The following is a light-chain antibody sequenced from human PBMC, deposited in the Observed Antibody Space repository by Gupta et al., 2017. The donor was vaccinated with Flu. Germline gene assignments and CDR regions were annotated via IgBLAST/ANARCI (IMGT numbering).Light chain of an antibody. CDR2: SNN. CDR3: AAWDDSLNGRV. J-gene: IGLJ3*02. V-gene: IGLV1-44*01. Sequence: SGTPGQRVTISCSGSSSNIGSNTVNWYQQLPGTAPKLLIYSNNQRPSGVPDRFSGSKSGTSASLAISGLQSEDEADYYCAAWDDSLNGRVFGGGTKLTVL. CDR1: SSNIGSNT.